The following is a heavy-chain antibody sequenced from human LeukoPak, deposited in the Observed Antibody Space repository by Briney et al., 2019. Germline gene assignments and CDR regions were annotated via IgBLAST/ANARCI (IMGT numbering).Heavy chain of an antibody. V-gene: IGHV3-74*01. Sequence: GGSLRLSCAASGFTFSSYWMHWVRQAPGKGLVWVSRINSDGSSASYADSVKGRFTISRDNAKNTLYLQMNSLRAEDTAVYYCAKEMYGDYVDYWGQGTLVTVSS. CDR1: GFTFSSYW. CDR2: INSDGSSA. CDR3: AKEMYGDYVDY. D-gene: IGHD4-17*01. J-gene: IGHJ4*02.